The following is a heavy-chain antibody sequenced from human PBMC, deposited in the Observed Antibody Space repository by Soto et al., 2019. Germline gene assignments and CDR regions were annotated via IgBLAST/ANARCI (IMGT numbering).Heavy chain of an antibody. D-gene: IGHD1-26*01. Sequence: PXETLSLTCADASYSISSAYYWGWIRQPPGKGLEWIGSIYHSGSTYYNPSLKSRVTISVDTSKNQFSLKLSSVTAADTAVYYCARERGGSPFWGQGTLVTVSS. J-gene: IGHJ4*02. V-gene: IGHV4-38-2*02. CDR2: IYHSGST. CDR3: ARERGGSPF. CDR1: SYSISSAYY.